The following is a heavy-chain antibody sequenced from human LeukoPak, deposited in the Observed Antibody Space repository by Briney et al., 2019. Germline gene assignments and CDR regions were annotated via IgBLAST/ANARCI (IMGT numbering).Heavy chain of an antibody. V-gene: IGHV3-23*01. CDR1: GCTFSSDA. J-gene: IGHJ4*02. Sequence: GGSLRLSCAASGCTFSSDAMSWVRQAPGQGMELVSAISSSGDSTYYADSVKGRFTISRDNSKNTLYLQIYSLRAEDTAVYYCAKWGREVLWFGDFYWGQGTLVTVSS. CDR2: ISSSGDST. D-gene: IGHD3-10*01. CDR3: AKWGREVLWFGDFY.